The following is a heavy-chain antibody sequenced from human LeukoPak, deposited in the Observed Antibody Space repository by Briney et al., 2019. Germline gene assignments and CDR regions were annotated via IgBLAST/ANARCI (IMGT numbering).Heavy chain of an antibody. CDR1: GYSFTKYW. Sequence: PGESLKISCKGSGYSFTKYWIGWVRQMPGKGLEWMGIIYPGDSDTRYSPSFQGHVTIPADKSTSTAYLQWSSLKASDTAMYYCARRSSYYYDSPENSWGQGTLVTVSS. J-gene: IGHJ4*02. CDR3: ARRSSYYYDSPENS. D-gene: IGHD3-22*01. V-gene: IGHV5-51*01. CDR2: IYPGDSDT.